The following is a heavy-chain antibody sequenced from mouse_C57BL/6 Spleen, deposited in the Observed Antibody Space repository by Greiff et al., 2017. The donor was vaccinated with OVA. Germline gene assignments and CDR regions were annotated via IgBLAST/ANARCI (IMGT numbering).Heavy chain of an antibody. CDR2: IYPGNSDT. J-gene: IGHJ4*01. V-gene: IGHV1-5*01. CDR1: GYTFTSYW. CDR3: TRCPITTVVATGAMDY. Sequence: EVQLQESGTVLARPGASVKMSRKTSGYTFTSYWMHWVKQRPGQGLEWIGAIYPGNSDTSFNQKFKGKAKLTAVTSASTAYMELSSLTNEDSAVYYCTRCPITTVVATGAMDYWGQGTSVTVSS. D-gene: IGHD1-1*01.